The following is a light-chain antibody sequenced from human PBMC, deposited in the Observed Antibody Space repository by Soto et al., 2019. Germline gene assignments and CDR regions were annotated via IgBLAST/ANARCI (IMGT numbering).Light chain of an antibody. CDR3: QQYNNWRS. V-gene: IGKV3D-15*01. CDR1: QSIRTN. J-gene: IGKJ1*01. CDR2: DAS. Sequence: RVLTHSPAGLSESPRTIATLCCRASQSIRTNLAWYQQKPGQAPRLLIYDASTRATGIPARFSGSGSGTEFTLTIRSLQSEDFAVYYCQQYNNWRSFGQGTKVDIK.